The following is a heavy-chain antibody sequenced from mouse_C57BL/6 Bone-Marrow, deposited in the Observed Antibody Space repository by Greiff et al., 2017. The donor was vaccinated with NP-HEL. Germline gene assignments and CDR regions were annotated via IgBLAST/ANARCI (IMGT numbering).Heavy chain of an antibody. D-gene: IGHD1-1*01. V-gene: IGHV5-6*01. CDR3: ARHYYGSSWYYYAMDY. CDR2: ISSGGSYT. Sequence: DVQLVESGGDLVKPGGSLKLSCAASGFTFSSYGMSWVRQTPDKRLEWVATISSGGSYTYYPDSVKGRFTISRDNAKNTLYLQMSSLKSEDTAMYYCARHYYGSSWYYYAMDYWGQGTSVTVSS. CDR1: GFTFSSYG. J-gene: IGHJ4*01.